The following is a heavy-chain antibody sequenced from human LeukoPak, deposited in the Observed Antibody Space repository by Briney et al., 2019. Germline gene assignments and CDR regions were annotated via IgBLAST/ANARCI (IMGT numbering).Heavy chain of an antibody. CDR1: GFTFSDYW. J-gene: IGHJ5*02. V-gene: IGHV3-7*01. D-gene: IGHD3-22*01. CDR2: IKQDGSEK. Sequence: GGSLRLSCAASGFTFSDYWMSWVRQAPGKGLEWVANIKQDGSEKHYVDSLRGRFTISRDNAKNSLDLQMNSLRAEDTAVYFCARGLYYFDSSGYYASDLWGQGTLVTVSS. CDR3: ARGLYYFDSSGYYASDL.